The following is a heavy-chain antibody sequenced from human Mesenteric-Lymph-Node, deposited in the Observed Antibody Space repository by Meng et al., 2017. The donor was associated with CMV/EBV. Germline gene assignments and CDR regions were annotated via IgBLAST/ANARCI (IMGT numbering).Heavy chain of an antibody. CDR1: GFTLRSYA. D-gene: IGHD1-7*01. CDR2: ISGSGGST. Sequence: GGSLRLSCEASGFTLRSYAMSWVRLVPGKGLEWVSAISGSGGSTYYADSVKGRFTVSRDSSKNTLYLQLNTLRAEDTATYFCAKDRRGGTLAPTYYFGLDVWGQGTTVTVSS. J-gene: IGHJ6*02. CDR3: AKDRRGGTLAPTYYFGLDV. V-gene: IGHV3-23*01.